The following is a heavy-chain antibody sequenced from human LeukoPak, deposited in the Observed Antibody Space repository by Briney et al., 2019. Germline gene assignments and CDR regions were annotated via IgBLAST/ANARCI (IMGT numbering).Heavy chain of an antibody. D-gene: IGHD4-23*01. CDR1: GFTFSSYS. CDR3: ASGGNSDFDY. V-gene: IGHV3-21*04. Sequence: TGGSLRLSCAASGFTFSSYSMNWVRQAPGKGLEWVSPISSSSSYIYYADSVKGRFTISRDNAKNSLYLQMNSLRAEDTAVYYCASGGNSDFDYWGQGTLVTVSS. CDR2: ISSSSSYI. J-gene: IGHJ4*02.